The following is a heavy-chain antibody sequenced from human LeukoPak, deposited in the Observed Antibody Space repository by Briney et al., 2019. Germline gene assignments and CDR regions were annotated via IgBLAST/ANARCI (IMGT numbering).Heavy chain of an antibody. Sequence: PVASVKVSCTASGYTFTSYGISWVRQAPGQGLEWMGWISAYNGNTNYARKLQGRVTMTTDTSTSTAYMELRSLRSDDTAVYYCARVDGDLVDYWGQGTLVTVSS. V-gene: IGHV1-18*01. D-gene: IGHD4-17*01. CDR2: ISAYNGNT. CDR3: ARVDGDLVDY. CDR1: GYTFTSYG. J-gene: IGHJ4*02.